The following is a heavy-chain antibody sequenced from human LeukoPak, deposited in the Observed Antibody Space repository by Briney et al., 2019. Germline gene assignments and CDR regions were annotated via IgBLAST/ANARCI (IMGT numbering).Heavy chain of an antibody. CDR1: GFTSSRYG. V-gene: IGHV3-33*03. CDR3: ARGGTLEYFQH. J-gene: IGHJ1*01. Sequence: GGSLRLSCAVSGFTSSRYGMHWVRQAPGKGLEWVAIIWNDGINKYYADSVKGRFTISRDNAKNSLYLQMNSLRAEDTAVYYCARGGTLEYFQHWGQGTLVTVSS. CDR2: IWNDGINK.